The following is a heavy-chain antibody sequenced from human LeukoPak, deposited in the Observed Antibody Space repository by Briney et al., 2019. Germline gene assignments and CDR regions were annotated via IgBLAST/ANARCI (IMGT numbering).Heavy chain of an antibody. CDR3: AAVFTNFYDSSGYYYDY. V-gene: IGHV1/OR15-3*01. CDR2: INAGNGNT. J-gene: IGHJ4*02. Sequence: GASVKVSCKASGYTFTGYYLHWVRQAPGQRLEWMGWINAGNGNTKYSQKFQGRVTITRDMSTSTAYMELSSLRSEDTAVYYCAAVFTNFYDSSGYYYDYWGQGTLVTVSS. CDR1: GYTFTGYY. D-gene: IGHD3-22*01.